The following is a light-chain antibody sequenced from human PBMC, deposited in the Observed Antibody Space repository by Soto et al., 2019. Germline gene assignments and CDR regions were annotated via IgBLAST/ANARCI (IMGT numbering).Light chain of an antibody. CDR1: EAISNF. J-gene: IGKJ4*01. Sequence: DIQMTQSPSSLSASVGDRVTITCRASEAISNFLAWYQQRPGKVLKLLIYAASTLKSGVPSRFRGSGSGTDFTLTISSRQPEDVATYYCQKYNGAPLTFGGGTKVEIK. CDR2: AAS. CDR3: QKYNGAPLT. V-gene: IGKV1-27*01.